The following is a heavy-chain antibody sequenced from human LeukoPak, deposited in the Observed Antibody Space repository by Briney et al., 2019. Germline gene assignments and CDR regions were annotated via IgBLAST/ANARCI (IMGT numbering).Heavy chain of an antibody. CDR1: GYTFTSYG. J-gene: IGHJ3*02. CDR2: ISVDSDNT. Sequence: GASVKVSCKGSGYTFTSYGISWVRQAPGQGLEWMGWISVDSDNTNYAQKFQGRVTMTTDTSTSTAYMELRSLKPDDTAVYYCASSQGLLWFGELPPLGAFDIWGQGTMVTVSS. V-gene: IGHV1-18*01. D-gene: IGHD3-10*01. CDR3: ASSQGLLWFGELPPLGAFDI.